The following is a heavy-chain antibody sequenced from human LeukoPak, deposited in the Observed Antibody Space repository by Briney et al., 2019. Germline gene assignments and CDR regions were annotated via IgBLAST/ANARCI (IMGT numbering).Heavy chain of an antibody. CDR1: GGSISGYY. J-gene: IGHJ5*02. Sequence: SETLSLTCTVSGGSISGYYWSWIRQPPGKGLEWIGYIYYSGSTNYNPSLKSRVTISVDTSKNQFSLKLSSVPAAHTAVYYCARCPSRWFDPWGQGTLVTVSS. CDR3: ARCPSRWFDP. V-gene: IGHV4-59*01. CDR2: IYYSGST.